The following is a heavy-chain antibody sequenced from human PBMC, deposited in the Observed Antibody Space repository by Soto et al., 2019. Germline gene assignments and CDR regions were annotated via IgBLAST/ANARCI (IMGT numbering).Heavy chain of an antibody. J-gene: IGHJ6*02. CDR1: GGSISSSNW. CDR2: IYHSGST. Sequence: PSETLSLTCAVSGGSISSSNWWSWVRQPPGKGLEWIGEIYHSGSTNYNPSLKSRVTISVDKSKNQFSLKLSSVTAADTAVYYCARIVVVPAAAPEGGNYYYYGMDVWGQGTTVTVSS. CDR3: ARIVVVPAAAPEGGNYYYYGMDV. V-gene: IGHV4-4*02. D-gene: IGHD2-2*01.